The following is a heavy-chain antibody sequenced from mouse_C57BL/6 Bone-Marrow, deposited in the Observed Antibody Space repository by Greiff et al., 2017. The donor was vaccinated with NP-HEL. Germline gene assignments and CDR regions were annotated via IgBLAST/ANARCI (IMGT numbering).Heavy chain of an antibody. CDR2: IYPRSGNT. V-gene: IGHV1-81*01. CDR1: GYTFTSYG. J-gene: IGHJ3*01. D-gene: IGHD1-1*01. CDR3: ARGYGSSYLFAY. Sequence: QVQLQQSGAELARPGASVKLSCKASGYTFTSYGISWVKQRTGQGLEWIGEIYPRSGNTYYKEKFKGKATLTAEKSSSTAYMQLSILTSEDSAVYFGARGYGSSYLFAYWGQGTLVTVSA.